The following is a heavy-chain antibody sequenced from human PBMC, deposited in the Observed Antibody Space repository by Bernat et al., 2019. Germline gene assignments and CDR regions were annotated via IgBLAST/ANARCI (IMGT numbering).Heavy chain of an antibody. CDR2: ISYDGSNK. Sequence: QVQLVESGGGVVQPGRSLRLSCAASGFTFSSYAMHWVRQAPGKGLEWVAVISYDGSNKYYADSVKGRFTISGDNSKNTLYLQMNSLRAEDTAVYYCARSTTVTTYWGQGTLVTVSS. CDR3: ARSTTVTTY. D-gene: IGHD4-17*01. J-gene: IGHJ4*02. CDR1: GFTFSSYA. V-gene: IGHV3-30-3*01.